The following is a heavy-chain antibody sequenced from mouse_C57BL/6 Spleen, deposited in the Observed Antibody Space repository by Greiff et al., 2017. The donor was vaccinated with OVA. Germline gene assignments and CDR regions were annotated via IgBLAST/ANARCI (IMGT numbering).Heavy chain of an antibody. J-gene: IGHJ4*01. CDR2: IDPETGGT. D-gene: IGHD2-1*01. V-gene: IGHV1-15*01. CDR3: TRGLHYGNPYYAMDY. Sequence: VQLQQSGAELVRPGASVTLSCKASGYTFTDYEMHWVKQTPVHGLEWIGAIDPETGGTAYNQKFKGKAILTADKSSSTAYMELRSLTSEDSAVYYCTRGLHYGNPYYAMDYWGQGTTVTVSS. CDR1: GYTFTDYE.